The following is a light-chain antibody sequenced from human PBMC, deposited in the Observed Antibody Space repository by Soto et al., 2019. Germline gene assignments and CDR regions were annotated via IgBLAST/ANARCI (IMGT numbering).Light chain of an antibody. V-gene: IGKV3-15*01. CDR3: QQYNIWPPLT. CDR2: GAS. CDR1: QSVSSN. Sequence: EIVMTQSPATLSVSPGERATLSCRASQSVSSNLAWYQQKPGQAPRLLIYGASTRATGIPARFSGSGSGTEFILTISSLQSEDVAVYYCQQYNIWPPLTFGGGTKVEIK. J-gene: IGKJ4*01.